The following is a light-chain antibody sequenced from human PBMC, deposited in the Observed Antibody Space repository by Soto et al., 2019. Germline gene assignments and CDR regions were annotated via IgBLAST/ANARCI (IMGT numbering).Light chain of an antibody. CDR2: LGS. CDR1: QSLLHSNGYNY. V-gene: IGKV2-28*01. CDR3: MQALQTPWT. J-gene: IGKJ1*01. Sequence: DIVMTQSPLSLPVTPGEPASISCRSSQSLLHSNGYNYLDWYLXKQGQSPQLXIYLGSNRASGVPDKFSGSGSGTDFTMKISRVEAEDVGRYYCMQALQTPWTFGQGTKVDIK.